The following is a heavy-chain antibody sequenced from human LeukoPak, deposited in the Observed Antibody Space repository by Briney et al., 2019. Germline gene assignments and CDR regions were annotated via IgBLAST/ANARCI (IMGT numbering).Heavy chain of an antibody. V-gene: IGHV4-59*11. CDR1: GGSFSSHY. CDR2: ISYIGST. D-gene: IGHD4-17*01. Sequence: SETLSLTCTVSGGSFSSHYWSWIRQPPGKGLEWIGYISYIGSTNYNPSLKSRGTISVDTSMNQISLKLSSVTAADTAVYYCARDPTTVTKGLDIWGQGTMVTVSS. J-gene: IGHJ3*02. CDR3: ARDPTTVTKGLDI.